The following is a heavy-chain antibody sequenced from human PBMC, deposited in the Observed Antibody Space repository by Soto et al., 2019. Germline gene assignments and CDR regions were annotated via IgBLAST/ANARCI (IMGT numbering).Heavy chain of an antibody. J-gene: IGHJ6*02. D-gene: IGHD4-17*01. CDR1: GFTFSNAW. V-gene: IGHV3-15*01. CDR3: TTPTTVTTVYYYYGMDV. CDR2: IKSKTDGGTT. Sequence: KPGGSLRLSCAASGFTFSNAWMSWVRQAPGKGLEWVGRIKSKTDGGTTDYAAPVKGRFTISRDDSKNTLYLQMNSLKTEDTAVYYCTTPTTVTTVYYYYGMDVWGQGTTVTVSS.